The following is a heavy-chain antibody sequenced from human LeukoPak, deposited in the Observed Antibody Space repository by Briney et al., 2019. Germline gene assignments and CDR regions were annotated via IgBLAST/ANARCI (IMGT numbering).Heavy chain of an antibody. CDR2: INHSGSN. V-gene: IGHV4-34*01. CDR1: GGSFSGYY. J-gene: IGHJ4*02. D-gene: IGHD3-22*01. Sequence: SETLSLTCAVYGGSFSGYYWSWIRQPPGKGLEWIGEINHSGSNNYNPSLKSRVTISVDTSKNQFSLKLSSVTAADTAVYYCARVRSRYYYDSSGYYDYFDYWGQGTLVTVSS. CDR3: ARVRSRYYYDSSGYYDYFDY.